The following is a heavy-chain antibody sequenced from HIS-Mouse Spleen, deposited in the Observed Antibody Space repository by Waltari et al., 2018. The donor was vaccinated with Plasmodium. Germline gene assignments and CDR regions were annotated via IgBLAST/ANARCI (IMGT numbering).Heavy chain of an antibody. J-gene: IGHJ4*02. CDR3: ALSGH. Sequence: QVQLVESGGGVVQPGRSLRLSCAASGFTFSGYAMHWVRQAPGKGLEWVAVISYDGSNKYYADSVKGRFTISRDNSKNTLYLQMNSLRAEDTAVYYCALSGHLGQGTLVTVSS. CDR2: ISYDGSNK. V-gene: IGHV3-30*04. D-gene: IGHD3-10*01. CDR1: GFTFSGYA.